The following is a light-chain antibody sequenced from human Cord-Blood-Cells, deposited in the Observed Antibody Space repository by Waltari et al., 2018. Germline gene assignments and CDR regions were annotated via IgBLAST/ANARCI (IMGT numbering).Light chain of an antibody. CDR3: QSYDSILSGSV. J-gene: IGLJ2*01. V-gene: IGLV1-40*01. Sequence: QSVLTQPPSVSGAPGQRVTITRTGSSSNIGAGYDVHWYQQLPGTAPKLLIYGNSNRPSGVPDRFSGSKSGTSASLAITGLQAEDEAYYYCQSYDSILSGSVFGGGTKLTVL. CDR2: GNS. CDR1: SSNIGAGYD.